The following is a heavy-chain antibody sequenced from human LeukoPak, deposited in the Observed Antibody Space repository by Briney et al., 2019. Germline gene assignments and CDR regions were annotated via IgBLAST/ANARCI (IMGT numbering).Heavy chain of an antibody. CDR3: ASGYCSGGSCYDYYYYYYMDV. Sequence: NPSETLSLTCTVSGGSISSYYWSWIRQPPGKGLEWIGYIYYSGSTNYNPSLKSRVTISVDTSKNQFSLKLSSVTAADTAVYYCASGYCSGGSCYDYYYYYYMDVWGKGTTVTVSS. CDR1: GGSISSYY. V-gene: IGHV4-59*01. D-gene: IGHD2-15*01. CDR2: IYYSGST. J-gene: IGHJ6*03.